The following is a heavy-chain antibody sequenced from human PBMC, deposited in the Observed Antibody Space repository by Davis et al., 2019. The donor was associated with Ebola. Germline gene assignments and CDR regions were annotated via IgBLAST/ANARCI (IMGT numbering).Heavy chain of an antibody. D-gene: IGHD2-15*01. CDR2: INTDGSRT. Sequence: GESLKISCAASGFTFSSYWIHWVRQAPGKGLVWVSRINTDGSRTSDADSVKGRFTISRDNAKNTLYLQMNSLRAEDTAVYYCARVRSYCSGGSCPGGSDHWGQGTLVTVSS. CDR1: GFTFSSYW. J-gene: IGHJ4*02. CDR3: ARVRSYCSGGSCPGGSDH. V-gene: IGHV3-74*01.